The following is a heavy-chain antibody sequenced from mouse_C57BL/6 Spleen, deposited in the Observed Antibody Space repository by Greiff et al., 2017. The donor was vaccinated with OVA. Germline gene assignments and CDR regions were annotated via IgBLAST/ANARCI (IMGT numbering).Heavy chain of an antibody. Sequence: DVKLVESGGGLVKPGGSLKLSCAASGFTFSDYGMHWVRQAPEKGLEWVAYISSGSSTIYYADTVKGRFTISRDNAKNTLFLQMTSLRSEDTAMYYCARNDYGSSYGWYFDVWGTGTTVTVSS. D-gene: IGHD1-1*01. CDR3: ARNDYGSSYGWYFDV. J-gene: IGHJ1*03. CDR1: GFTFSDYG. V-gene: IGHV5-17*01. CDR2: ISSGSSTI.